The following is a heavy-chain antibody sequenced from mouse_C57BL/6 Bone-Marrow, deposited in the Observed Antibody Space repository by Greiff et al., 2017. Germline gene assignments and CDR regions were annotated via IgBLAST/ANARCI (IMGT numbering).Heavy chain of an antibody. Sequence: EVQLKQSGAELVRPGASVKLSCTASGFNIKDDYMHWVKQRPEQGLEWIGWIDPENGDTEYASKFQGKATITADTSSNTAYLQLSSLTSEDTAVYYCTTGSSPYFDYWGQGTTLTVSS. J-gene: IGHJ2*01. V-gene: IGHV14-4*01. D-gene: IGHD1-1*01. CDR2: IDPENGDT. CDR3: TTGSSPYFDY. CDR1: GFNIKDDY.